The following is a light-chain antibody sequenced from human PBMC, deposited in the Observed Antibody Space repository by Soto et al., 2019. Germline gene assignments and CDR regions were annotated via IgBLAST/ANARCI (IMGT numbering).Light chain of an antibody. CDR3: QQSYSTPPT. CDR1: QSISSY. CDR2: AAS. V-gene: IGKV1-39*01. Sequence: DIQMTQSPSSLSASVGDRVTITCRASQSISSYLNWYQQKPGKAPKLLIYAASSLQSGVQSRFSGSGSGTDFNLTISSLQHEDFATYYCQQSYSTPPTFGQGTKVDIK. J-gene: IGKJ1*01.